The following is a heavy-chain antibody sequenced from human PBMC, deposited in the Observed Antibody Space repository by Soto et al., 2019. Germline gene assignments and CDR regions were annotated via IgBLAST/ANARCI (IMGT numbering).Heavy chain of an antibody. V-gene: IGHV3-33*01. Sequence: GGSLRLSCAASGFTFSSYGMHWVRQAPGKGLEWVAVIWYDGSNKYYADSVKGRFTISRDNSKNTLYLQMNSLRAEDTAVYYCASDWGYCRSASCTAWDYWGQGTLVNVS. CDR3: ASDWGYCRSASCTAWDY. D-gene: IGHD2-2*01. J-gene: IGHJ4*02. CDR1: GFTFSSYG. CDR2: IWYDGSNK.